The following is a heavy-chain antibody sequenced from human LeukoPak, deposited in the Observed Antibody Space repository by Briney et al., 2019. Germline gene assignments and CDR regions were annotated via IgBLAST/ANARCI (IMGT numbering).Heavy chain of an antibody. D-gene: IGHD3-22*01. CDR1: GGSFSGYY. CDR3: ASPEGYYYDSSGYYPNDAFDI. V-gene: IGHV4-34*01. CDR2: INHSGST. J-gene: IGHJ3*02. Sequence: PSETLSLTCAVYGGSFSGYYWSWIRQPPGKGLEWIGEINHSGSTNYNSSLKSRVTISVDTSKNQFSLKLSSVTAADTAVYYCASPEGYYYDSSGYYPNDAFDIWGQGTMVTVSS.